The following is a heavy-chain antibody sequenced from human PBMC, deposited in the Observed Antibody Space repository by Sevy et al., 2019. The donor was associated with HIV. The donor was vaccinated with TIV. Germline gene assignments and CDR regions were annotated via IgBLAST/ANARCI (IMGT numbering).Heavy chain of an antibody. J-gene: IGHJ4*01. CDR2: IYPSGSS. Sequence: SETLSLTCAVSGGSINSNNYSWNWIRQPPGKGLEWIGYIYPSGSSEYNPSLKSRVTISVDTSKNQFSLNLSSVTAADTAVYYCARFVDGDPLLVYYFDYWGQGTLVTVS. D-gene: IGHD1-26*01. V-gene: IGHV4-30-2*01. CDR1: GGSINSNNYS. CDR3: ARFVDGDPLLVYYFDY.